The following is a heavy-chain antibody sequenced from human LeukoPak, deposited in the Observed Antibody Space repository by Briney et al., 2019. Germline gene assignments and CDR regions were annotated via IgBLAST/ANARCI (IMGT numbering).Heavy chain of an antibody. Sequence: GESLKISCKGSGYSFTSYWIGWVRQMPGKGLEWMGIIYPGDSDTRYSPSFQGQVTISADKSISTAYLQWSSLKASDTAVYYCARQQAAAFPSAAENNWFDPWGQGTLVTVSS. CDR3: ARQQAAAFPSAAENNWFDP. J-gene: IGHJ5*02. D-gene: IGHD6-13*01. CDR2: IYPGDSDT. V-gene: IGHV5-51*01. CDR1: GYSFTSYW.